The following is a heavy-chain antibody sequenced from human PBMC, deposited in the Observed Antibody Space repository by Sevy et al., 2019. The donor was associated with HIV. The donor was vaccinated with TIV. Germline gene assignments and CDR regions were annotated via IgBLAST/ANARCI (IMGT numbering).Heavy chain of an antibody. CDR3: ARALAAAASS. CDR1: GFTFSAYW. Sequence: GGSLRLSCAASGFTFSAYWMHWVRQAPGKGLEWVANINQGGSEKYYVDSVNGRFTISRDNAKNSLFLQMNSLRAEDTAVYYCARALAAAASSWGQGALVTVSS. V-gene: IGHV3-7*01. CDR2: INQGGSEK. D-gene: IGHD6-13*01. J-gene: IGHJ5*02.